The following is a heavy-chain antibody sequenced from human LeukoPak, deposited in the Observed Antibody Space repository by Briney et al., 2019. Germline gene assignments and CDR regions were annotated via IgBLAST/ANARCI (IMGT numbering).Heavy chain of an antibody. V-gene: IGHV1-3*01. CDR1: GYTFTSYD. J-gene: IGHJ4*02. Sequence: ASVKVSCKASGYTFTSYDINWVRQATGQRLEWMGWINAGNGNTKYSQKFQGRVTITRDTSASTAYMELSSLRSEDTAVYYCARDLTYYYDSSGYSPGYWGQGTLVTVSS. D-gene: IGHD3-22*01. CDR2: INAGNGNT. CDR3: ARDLTYYYDSSGYSPGY.